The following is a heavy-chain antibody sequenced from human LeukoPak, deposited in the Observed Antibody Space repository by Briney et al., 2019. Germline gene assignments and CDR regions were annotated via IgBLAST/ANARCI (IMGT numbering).Heavy chain of an antibody. J-gene: IGHJ4*02. V-gene: IGHV1-8*01. CDR1: GYTFTSYD. CDR2: MNPNSGKT. CDR3: AIIGVQWELLVDY. Sequence: ASVKVSCKASGYTFTSYDINWVRQATGQGLEWMGWMNPNSGKTGYAQKFQGRVTMTRNTSISTAYMELSSLRSEDTAVYYCAIIGVQWELLVDYWGQGTLVTVSS. D-gene: IGHD1-26*01.